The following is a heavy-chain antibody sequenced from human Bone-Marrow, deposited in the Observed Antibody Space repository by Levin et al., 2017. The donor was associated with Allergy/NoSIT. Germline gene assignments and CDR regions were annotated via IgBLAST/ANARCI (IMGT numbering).Heavy chain of an antibody. J-gene: IGHJ4*02. CDR2: ISYDGSDK. D-gene: IGHD4-11*01. V-gene: IGHV3-30*04. CDR1: GFTFNSYA. CDR3: ARAMDYNNSWFFDS. Sequence: GGSLRLSCAASGFTFNSYAMHWVRQAPAKGLEWVAVISYDGSDKYYSDSVKGRFTISRDNSKNTLYLQMNSLRVDDTAVYYCARAMDYNNSWFFDSWGQGTQVTVSS.